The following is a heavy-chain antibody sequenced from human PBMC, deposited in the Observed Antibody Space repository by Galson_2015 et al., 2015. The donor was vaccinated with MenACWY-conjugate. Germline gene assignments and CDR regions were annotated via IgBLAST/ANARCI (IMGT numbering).Heavy chain of an antibody. D-gene: IGHD2-2*02. J-gene: IGHJ4*02. V-gene: IGHV1-46*01. CDR2: INPSSGSK. CDR3: ARGYCSSTICYNFDF. Sequence: SVKVSCKASGYTFTSYYIHWARQAPGQGFEWMGIINPSSGSKTYAQKFQDRVTMTRDTSTSTVYMDLSSLRSEDTAVYHCARGYCSSTICYNFDFWGQGTLVTVSS. CDR1: GYTFTSYY.